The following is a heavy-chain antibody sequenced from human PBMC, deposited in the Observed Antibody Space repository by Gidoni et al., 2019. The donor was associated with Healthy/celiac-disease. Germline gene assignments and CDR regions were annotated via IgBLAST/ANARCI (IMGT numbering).Heavy chain of an antibody. D-gene: IGHD2-21*02. V-gene: IGHV4-34*01. Sequence: QVQLQQWGAGLLKPSETLSLTCAVYGGSFSGYYWSWIRQPPGKGLEWIGEINHSGSTNYNPSLKSRVTISVDTSKNQFSLKLSSVTAADTAVYYCARGGVVVVTAPRSRWFDPWGQGTLVTVSS. CDR1: GGSFSGYY. CDR3: ARGGVVVVTAPRSRWFDP. J-gene: IGHJ5*02. CDR2: INHSGST.